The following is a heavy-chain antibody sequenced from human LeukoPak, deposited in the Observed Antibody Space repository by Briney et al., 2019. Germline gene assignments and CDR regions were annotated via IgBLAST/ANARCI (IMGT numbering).Heavy chain of an antibody. V-gene: IGHV3-30*04. CDR1: GFTFSSYA. CDR3: ARGYQDYYYYYGMDV. Sequence: GRSLRLSCAASGFTFSSYAMHWVRQAPGKGLKWVAVISYDGSNKYYADSVKGRFTISRDNSKNTLYLQMNSLRAEDTAVYYCARGYQDYYYYYGMDVWGKGTTVTVSS. CDR2: ISYDGSNK. J-gene: IGHJ6*04. D-gene: IGHD2-2*01.